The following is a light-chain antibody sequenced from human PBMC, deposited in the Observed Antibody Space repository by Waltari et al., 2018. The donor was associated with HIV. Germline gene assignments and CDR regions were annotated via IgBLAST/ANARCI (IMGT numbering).Light chain of an antibody. CDR1: SRDVGGYNY. J-gene: IGLJ2*01. Sequence: QSALTQPASVSGPPGQSITISCTGTSRDVGGYNYVSWYQQHPDKAPKLMIYAVSNRPSGVSNRFSGSKSGNTASLTISGLQAEDEADYYCTSYTSSSTVVFGGGTKLTVL. V-gene: IGLV2-14*01. CDR3: TSYTSSSTVV. CDR2: AVS.